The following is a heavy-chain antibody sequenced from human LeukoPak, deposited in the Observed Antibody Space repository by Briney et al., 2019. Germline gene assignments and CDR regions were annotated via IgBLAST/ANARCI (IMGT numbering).Heavy chain of an antibody. CDR3: AKDSLRSRGSYLFDY. CDR1: GFTFSSYG. J-gene: IGHJ4*02. CDR2: IRYDGSNK. Sequence: PGGSLRLSCAASGFTFSSYGMHWVRQAPGKGLEWVAFIRYDGSNKYYADSVKGRFTISRDNSKNTLYLQMNRLRAEDTAVYYCAKDSLRSRGSYLFDYWGQGTLVTVSS. V-gene: IGHV3-30*02. D-gene: IGHD1-26*01.